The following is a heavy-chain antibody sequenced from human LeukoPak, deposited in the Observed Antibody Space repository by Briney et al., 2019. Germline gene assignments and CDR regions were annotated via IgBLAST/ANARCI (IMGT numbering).Heavy chain of an antibody. CDR3: ARSSSWYGWFDP. V-gene: IGHV4-4*09. D-gene: IGHD6-13*01. CDR2: IYTSGST. CDR1: GDSISSYY. J-gene: IGHJ5*02. Sequence: SETLSLTCTVSGDSISSYYWSWIRQPPGKGLEWIGYIYTSGSTNYNPSLKSRVTISVDTSKNQFSLKLSSVTAADTPVYYCARSSSWYGWFDPWGQGTLVTVSS.